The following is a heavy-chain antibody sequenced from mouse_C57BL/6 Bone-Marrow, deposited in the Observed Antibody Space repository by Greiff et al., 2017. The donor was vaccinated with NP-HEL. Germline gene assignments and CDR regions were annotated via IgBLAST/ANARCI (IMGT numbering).Heavy chain of an antibody. CDR3: ARAGSNYYGSSYGWFAY. D-gene: IGHD1-1*01. CDR2: ISNGGGST. J-gene: IGHJ3*01. Sequence: EVKVEESGGGLVQPGGSLKLSCAASGFTFSDYYMYWVRQTPEKRLEWVAYISNGGGSTYYPDTVKGRFTISRDNAKNTLYLQMSRLKSEDTAMYYCARAGSNYYGSSYGWFAYWGQGTLVTVSA. V-gene: IGHV5-12*01. CDR1: GFTFSDYY.